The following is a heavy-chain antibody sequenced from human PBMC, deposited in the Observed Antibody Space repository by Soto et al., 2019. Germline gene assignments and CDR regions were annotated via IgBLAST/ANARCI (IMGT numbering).Heavy chain of an antibody. J-gene: IGHJ6*02. CDR3: GRTDVLRDPGSYGSGSYYTSDYYYGMDV. CDR1: GYTFTSYG. V-gene: IGHV1-18*01. CDR2: ISAYNGNT. Sequence: ASVKVSCKASGYTFTSYGISWVRQAPGQGLEWMGWISAYNGNTNYAQKLQGRVTMTTDTSTSTAYMELRSLRSDDTAVYYCGRTDVLRDPGSYGSGSYYTSDYYYGMDVWGQGTTVTVSS. D-gene: IGHD3-10*01.